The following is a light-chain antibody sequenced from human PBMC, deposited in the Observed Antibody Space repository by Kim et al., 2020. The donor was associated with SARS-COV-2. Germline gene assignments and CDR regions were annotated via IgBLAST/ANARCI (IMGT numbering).Light chain of an antibody. Sequence: FGQTVRITCHGDSLRSYYASWYQQKPGQAPVLVIYGKNNRPSGIPDRFSGSSSGNTASLTITGAQAEDEADYYCNSRDSSGNHHVVFGGGTQLTVL. CDR2: GKN. V-gene: IGLV3-19*01. J-gene: IGLJ2*01. CDR1: SLRSYY. CDR3: NSRDSSGNHHVV.